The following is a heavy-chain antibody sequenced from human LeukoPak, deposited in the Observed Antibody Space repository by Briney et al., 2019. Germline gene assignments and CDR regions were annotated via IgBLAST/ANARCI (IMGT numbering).Heavy chain of an antibody. CDR3: ARRAGAYSHPYDY. V-gene: IGHV3-53*01. CDR2: IYSDNT. J-gene: IGHJ4*02. CDR1: GFTFSIYN. D-gene: IGHD4/OR15-4a*01. Sequence: GGSLRLSCAASGFTFSIYNMNWVRQAPGKGLEWVSFIYSDNTHYSDSVKGRFTISRDNSKNTLYLQMNSLRAEDTAVYYCARRAGAYSHPYDYWGQGTLVTVSS.